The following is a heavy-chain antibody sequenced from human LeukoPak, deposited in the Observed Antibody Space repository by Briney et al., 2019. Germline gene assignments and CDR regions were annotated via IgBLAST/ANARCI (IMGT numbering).Heavy chain of an antibody. Sequence: PSETLSLTCTVSGGSINSRSYYWGWIRQPPGKGLEWIGEVNHNGNTNYNPSLKSRVTISLDTSKNQFSLRLSSVTAADTAVYYCVRQTRDGYNYHYWGQGTLVTVSS. J-gene: IGHJ4*02. D-gene: IGHD5-24*01. CDR1: GGSINSRSYY. CDR3: VRQTRDGYNYHY. CDR2: VNHNGNT. V-gene: IGHV4-39*01.